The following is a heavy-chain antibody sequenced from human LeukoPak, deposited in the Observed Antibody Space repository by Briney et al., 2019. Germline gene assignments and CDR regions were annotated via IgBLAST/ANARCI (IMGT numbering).Heavy chain of an antibody. CDR1: GFTFSSYA. D-gene: IGHD3-16*02. CDR2: ISGSGGST. J-gene: IGHJ5*02. V-gene: IGHV3-23*01. CDR3: AKGSIYVWGSYRSNWLDP. Sequence: PGGSLRLSCAASGFTFSSYAMSWVRQAPGKGLEWVSAISGSGGSTYYADSMKGRFTISRDNSKNTLYLQMNSLRAEDTAVYYCAKGSIYVWGSYRSNWLDPWGQGTLVTVSS.